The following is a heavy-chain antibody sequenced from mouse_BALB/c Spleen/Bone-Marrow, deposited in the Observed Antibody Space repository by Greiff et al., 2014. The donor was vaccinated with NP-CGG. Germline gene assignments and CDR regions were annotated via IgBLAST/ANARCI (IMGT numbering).Heavy chain of an antibody. CDR2: IGPANGNT. Sequence: EVQLQQSGAELVKPGASVKLSCTASGFNIKDTYMHWVKQRPEQGLEWIGRIGPANGNTKYDPKFQGKATITADTSSNTAYLQLSSLTSEDTAVYYCARYYYGSSYFDYWSQGTTLTVSS. V-gene: IGHV14-3*02. CDR3: ARYYYGSSYFDY. D-gene: IGHD1-1*01. CDR1: GFNIKDTY. J-gene: IGHJ2*01.